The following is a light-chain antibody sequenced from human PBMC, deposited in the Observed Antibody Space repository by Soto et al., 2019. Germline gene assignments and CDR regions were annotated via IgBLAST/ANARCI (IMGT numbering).Light chain of an antibody. J-gene: IGLJ1*01. CDR3: YSYTSSSTSV. Sequence: QSVLTQPASVSGSPGQSITISCTGTSSDVGAYNYVSWYQQHPAKVPKLMIYDVSNRPSGVSDRFSGSKSGNTASLTISGLQAEDEADYYCYSYTSSSTSVFGTGTKVPVL. V-gene: IGLV2-14*01. CDR1: SSDVGAYNY. CDR2: DVS.